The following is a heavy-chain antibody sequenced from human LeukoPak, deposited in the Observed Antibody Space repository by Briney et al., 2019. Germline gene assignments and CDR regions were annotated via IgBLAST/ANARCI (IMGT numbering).Heavy chain of an antibody. Sequence: PGGSLRLSCAASGFTFTHFGMHWVRQAPGRGLEWVAFINYDGSDKYYTDSVKGRFTISRDNSKNTLYLQMNSMRTEDTAVYYCARGGPAPSMTTVTSNYWGQGTLVTVSS. D-gene: IGHD4-17*01. V-gene: IGHV3-30*02. J-gene: IGHJ4*02. CDR1: GFTFTHFG. CDR3: ARGGPAPSMTTVTSNY. CDR2: INYDGSDK.